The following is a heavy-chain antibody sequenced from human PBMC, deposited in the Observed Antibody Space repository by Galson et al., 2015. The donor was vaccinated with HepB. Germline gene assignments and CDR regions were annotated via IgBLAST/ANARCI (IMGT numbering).Heavy chain of an antibody. J-gene: IGHJ6*02. Sequence: SLRLSCAASGFTFSTYSMSWVRQAPGKGLEWVSSISSSSGYIFHADSVKGRVTVSRDNAKNSLFLQMNSLRAEDTAVYYCARVPQMTTVVTIGVYGMDVWGQGTTVTVSS. V-gene: IGHV3-21*01. D-gene: IGHD4-23*01. CDR1: GFTFSTYS. CDR2: ISSSSGYI. CDR3: ARVPQMTTVVTIGVYGMDV.